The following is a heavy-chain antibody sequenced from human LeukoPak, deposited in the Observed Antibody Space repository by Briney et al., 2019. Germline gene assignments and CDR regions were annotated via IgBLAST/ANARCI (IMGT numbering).Heavy chain of an antibody. D-gene: IGHD2-15*01. Sequence: GGSLRLSCAASGFTFSSYWMSWVRQAPGKGLEWVANIKQDGSEKYYVDSVKGRFTISRDNAKNSLYLQMNSLRAEDTAVYYCARDHPVVAATNRFDPWGQGTLVTVSS. V-gene: IGHV3-7*03. CDR1: GFTFSSYW. CDR3: ARDHPVVAATNRFDP. CDR2: IKQDGSEK. J-gene: IGHJ5*02.